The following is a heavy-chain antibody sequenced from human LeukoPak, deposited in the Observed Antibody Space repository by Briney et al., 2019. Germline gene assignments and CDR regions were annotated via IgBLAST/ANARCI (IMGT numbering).Heavy chain of an antibody. Sequence: GGTLRLSCAASGFTFSSYGMSWVRQAPGKGLEWVSAISGSGGSTYYADSVKGRFTISRDNSKNTLYLQMNSLRAEDTAVYYCASMVRGAGVYYYYMDVWGKGTTVTVSS. CDR3: ASMVRGAGVYYYYMDV. J-gene: IGHJ6*03. V-gene: IGHV3-23*01. CDR1: GFTFSSYG. CDR2: ISGSGGST. D-gene: IGHD3-10*01.